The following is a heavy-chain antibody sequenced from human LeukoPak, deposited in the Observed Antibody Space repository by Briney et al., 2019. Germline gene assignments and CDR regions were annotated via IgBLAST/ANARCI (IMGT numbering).Heavy chain of an antibody. CDR1: GFTFSSYA. J-gene: IGHJ4*02. Sequence: GGSLRLSCAASGFTFSSYAMHWVRQAPGKGLEYVSAISSNGGSTYYANSVKGRFTISRDNSKNTLYLQMDSLRAEDMAVYYCASGSHSGSYGPFDYWGQGTLVTVSS. CDR3: ASGSHSGSYGPFDY. V-gene: IGHV3-64*01. CDR2: ISSNGGST. D-gene: IGHD1-26*01.